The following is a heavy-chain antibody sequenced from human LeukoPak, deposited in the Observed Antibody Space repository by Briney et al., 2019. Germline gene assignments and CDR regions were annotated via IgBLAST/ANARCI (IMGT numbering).Heavy chain of an antibody. CDR1: GFTFSNYA. D-gene: IGHD3-9*01. J-gene: IGHJ3*02. CDR3: AKDFGILTDTDAFDI. V-gene: IGHV3-23*01. CDR2: MSGSGGST. Sequence: GGSLRLSCAASGFTFSNYAMSWVRQAPGKGLEWVSAMSGSGGSTYYADSLKGRFTISRDNSKNTLYLQMNSLRAEDTAVYYCAKDFGILTDTDAFDIWGQGTMVTVSS.